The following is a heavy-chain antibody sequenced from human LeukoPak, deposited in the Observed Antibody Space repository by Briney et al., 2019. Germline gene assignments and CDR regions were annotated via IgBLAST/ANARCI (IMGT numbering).Heavy chain of an antibody. Sequence: SETLSLTCTVSGGSISSYYWSWIRQPPGKGLEWIGYIYYSGSTNYNPSLKSRDTISVDTSKNQFSLKLSSVTAADTAVYYCARISRTIFGVVIMDYWGQGTLVTVSS. CDR3: ARISRTIFGVVIMDY. D-gene: IGHD3-3*01. V-gene: IGHV4-59*08. CDR1: GGSISSYY. J-gene: IGHJ4*02. CDR2: IYYSGST.